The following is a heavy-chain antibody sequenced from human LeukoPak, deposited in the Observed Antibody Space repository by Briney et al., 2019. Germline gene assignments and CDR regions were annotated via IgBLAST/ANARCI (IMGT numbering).Heavy chain of an antibody. J-gene: IGHJ6*02. V-gene: IGHV3-74*01. D-gene: IGHD2-2*01. Sequence: GGSLRLSCAASGFTFSSYWMHWVRQGPGKGLVWDSRIKSDGSDPSYADSVKGRFIISRDNAKSTLYLQMNSLRAEDTAVYYCAKDRDPMPSRGMDVWGQGTTVAVSS. CDR1: GFTFSSYW. CDR3: AKDRDPMPSRGMDV. CDR2: IKSDGSDP.